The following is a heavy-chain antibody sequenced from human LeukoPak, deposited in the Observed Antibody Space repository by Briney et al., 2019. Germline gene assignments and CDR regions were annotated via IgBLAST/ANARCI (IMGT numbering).Heavy chain of an antibody. CDR3: ATTPNGVPILSGYFES. D-gene: IGHD3-22*01. J-gene: IGHJ4*02. Sequence: PGGSLRLSCAASGFTFSAYVMSWVCHAPGKGLEWVSTISGSGVTTHTADSVKGRFSISRDNSKDTLYLQMNSLRVEDTAVDFCATTPNGVPILSGYFESWGQGTLVTVSS. CDR1: GFTFSAYV. CDR2: ISGSGVTT. V-gene: IGHV3-23*01.